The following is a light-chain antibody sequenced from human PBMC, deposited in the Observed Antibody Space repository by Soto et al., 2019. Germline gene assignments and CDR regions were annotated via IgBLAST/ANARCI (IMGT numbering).Light chain of an antibody. Sequence: IQMTQSPSTLSASVGDRVTITCRASQSINKWVAWFQQKSGRAPKLLIYDAATLQSGVPSRFSGTGSGTDFSLTISSLQPEDFATYYCQQYNIGYTFGQGTRLDI. CDR2: DAA. J-gene: IGKJ2*01. CDR3: QQYNIGYT. V-gene: IGKV1-5*01. CDR1: QSINKW.